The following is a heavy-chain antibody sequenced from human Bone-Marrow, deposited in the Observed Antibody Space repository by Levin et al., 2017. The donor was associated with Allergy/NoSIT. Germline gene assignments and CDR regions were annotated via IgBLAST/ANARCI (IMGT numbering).Heavy chain of an antibody. CDR2: SYTSGNI. V-gene: IGHV4-61*09. D-gene: IGHD2-21*01. CDR3: ARVLQYSYYYTDV. Sequence: SETLSLTCTVSGVSITSGSYYWSWIRQPAGTGLEWIGHSYTSGNITYNPSLKSGVTISLDTSKNQFSLKLRSVTAADTAVYYCARVLQYSYYYTDVWGKGTMVTVSS. CDR1: GVSITSGSYY. J-gene: IGHJ6*03.